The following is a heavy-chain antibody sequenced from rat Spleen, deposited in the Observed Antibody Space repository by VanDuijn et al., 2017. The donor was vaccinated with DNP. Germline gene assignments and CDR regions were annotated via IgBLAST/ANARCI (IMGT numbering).Heavy chain of an antibody. CDR2: IKAKSNNYAT. CDR1: GITFNNAW. V-gene: IGHV6-8*01. CDR3: SSSHY. J-gene: IGHJ2*01. Sequence: EVQLVETGGSLVQPGKSLKLTCATSGITFNNAWMHWVRQSPEKQLEWVAQIKAKSNNYATYYAESVKGRFTISRDDSKSSVYLQMNSLKEEDTAIYYCSSSHYWGQGVMVTVSS.